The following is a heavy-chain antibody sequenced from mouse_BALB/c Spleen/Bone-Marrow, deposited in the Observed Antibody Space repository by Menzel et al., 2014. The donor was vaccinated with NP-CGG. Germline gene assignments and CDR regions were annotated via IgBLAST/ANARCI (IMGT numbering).Heavy chain of an antibody. CDR1: GYSFTGYY. Sequence: EVQLQQSGPDLVKPGASVKISCKASGYSFTGYYMHWVKQSHEKSLEWIGRVNPDKGGSSYNQKFKGKAIITVDKSSSTAYMELRSLTSEDSAVYYCARVEGLYYGMDYWGQGTSVTVSS. CDR3: ARVEGLYYGMDY. J-gene: IGHJ4*01. CDR2: VNPDKGGS. V-gene: IGHV1-31*01. D-gene: IGHD6-2*01.